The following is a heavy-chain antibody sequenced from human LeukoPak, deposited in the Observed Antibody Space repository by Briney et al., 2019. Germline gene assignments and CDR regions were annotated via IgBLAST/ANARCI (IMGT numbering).Heavy chain of an antibody. V-gene: IGHV4-4*07. Sequence: SETLSLTCTVSGGSISSYYWSWIRQPAGKGLEWIGRIYISGSTNYNPSLKSRVTISVDTSKNQFSLKLSSVTAADTAVYYCARGGYSYGSPYYFDYWGQGTLVTVSS. J-gene: IGHJ4*02. CDR1: GGSISSYY. CDR3: ARGGYSYGSPYYFDY. D-gene: IGHD5-18*01. CDR2: IYISGST.